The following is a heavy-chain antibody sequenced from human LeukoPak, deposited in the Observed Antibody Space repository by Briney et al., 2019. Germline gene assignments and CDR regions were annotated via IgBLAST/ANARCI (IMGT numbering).Heavy chain of an antibody. V-gene: IGHV4-34*01. D-gene: IGHD4-17*01. CDR3: ASDDYGDYRAFDY. CDR1: GGSFSGYY. J-gene: IGHJ4*02. Sequence: SETLSLTCAVYGGSFSGYYWSWIRQPPGKGLEWIGEINHSGSTNYNPSLKSRVTISVDTSKNQFSLKLSSVTAADTAVYYCASDDYGDYRAFDYWGQGTLVTVSS. CDR2: INHSGST.